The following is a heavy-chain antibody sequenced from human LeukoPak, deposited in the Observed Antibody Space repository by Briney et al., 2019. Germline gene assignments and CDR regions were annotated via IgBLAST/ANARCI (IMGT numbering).Heavy chain of an antibody. CDR1: GGSISSSSYY. D-gene: IGHD3-3*01. V-gene: IGHV4-39*01. CDR2: MYYRGST. CDR3: ARPRLLRFLEWLPRGAFDI. Sequence: SETLSLTCTVSGGSISSSSYYCGWIRQPPGKGLEWIRSMYYRGSTYYNPSINSRVTISVDTSKNQFCLKLSSVTAADTAVYYCARPRLLRFLEWLPRGAFDIWGQGTMVTVSS. J-gene: IGHJ3*02.